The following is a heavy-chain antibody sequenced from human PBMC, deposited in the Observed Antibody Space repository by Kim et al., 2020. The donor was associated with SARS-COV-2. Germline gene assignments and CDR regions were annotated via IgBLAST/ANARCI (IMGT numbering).Heavy chain of an antibody. CDR3: AKVYYYDSSGYYTLYYFDY. D-gene: IGHD3-22*01. J-gene: IGHJ4*02. V-gene: IGHV3-23*01. Sequence: GGSLRLSCAASGFTFSSYAMSWVRQAPGKGLEWVSAISGSGGSTYYADSVKGRFTISRDNSKNTLYLQMNSLRAEDTAVYYCAKVYYYDSSGYYTLYYFDYWGQGTLVTVSS. CDR1: GFTFSSYA. CDR2: ISGSGGST.